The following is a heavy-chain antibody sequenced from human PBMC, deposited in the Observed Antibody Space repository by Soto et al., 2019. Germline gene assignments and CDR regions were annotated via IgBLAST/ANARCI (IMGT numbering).Heavy chain of an antibody. V-gene: IGHV4-31*03. CDR1: GGSIRSAAYY. D-gene: IGHD5-18*01. J-gene: IGHJ4*02. CDR2: ISHSGST. CDR3: AREYTYGSNFFDC. Sequence: QVQLQESGPGLVKPSQTLSLSCTVSGGSIRSAAYYWSWIRQHPGQGLEWIGYISHSGSTYYTPSLKSRVIISADTSKNQFSLHLTSVTAADTAVYYCAREYTYGSNFFDCWGQGALVTVSS.